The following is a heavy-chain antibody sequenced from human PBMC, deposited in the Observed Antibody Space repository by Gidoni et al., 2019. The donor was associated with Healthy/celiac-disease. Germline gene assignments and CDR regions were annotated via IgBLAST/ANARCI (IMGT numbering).Heavy chain of an antibody. Sequence: EVQLVESGGGLVQPGGSLRLSCAASGFTFSSYSMNWVRQAPGKGLEWVSYISSSSSTIYYADSVKGRFTISRDNAKNSLYLQMNSLRDEDTAVYYCARDLHSSSWYYYYYGMDVWGQGTTVTVSS. CDR1: GFTFSSYS. V-gene: IGHV3-48*02. D-gene: IGHD6-13*01. CDR2: ISSSSSTI. J-gene: IGHJ6*02. CDR3: ARDLHSSSWYYYYYGMDV.